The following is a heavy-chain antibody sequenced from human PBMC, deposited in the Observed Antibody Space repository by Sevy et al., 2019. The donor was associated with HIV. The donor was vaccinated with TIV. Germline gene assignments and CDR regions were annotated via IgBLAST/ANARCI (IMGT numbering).Heavy chain of an antibody. J-gene: IGHJ4*02. Sequence: SETLSLTCAVYGGSFCGYYWSWIRQPPGKGLEWIGEINHSGSSNYNPSLKSRVTISVDTSKNQFSLKLSSVTAADTAVYYCARGPLYSSGYYPKGSRGHYSDYWGQGTLVTVSS. V-gene: IGHV4-34*01. CDR3: ARGPLYSSGYYPKGSRGHYSDY. D-gene: IGHD3-22*01. CDR2: INHSGSS. CDR1: GGSFCGYY.